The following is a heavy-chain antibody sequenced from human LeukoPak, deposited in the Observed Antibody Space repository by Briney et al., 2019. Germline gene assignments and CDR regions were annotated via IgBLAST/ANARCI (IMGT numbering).Heavy chain of an antibody. J-gene: IGHJ4*02. CDR3: AKDAGNYYDSSGYSYYFDY. Sequence: GGSLRLSCAASGFTFNTYWMNWVRQAPGKGLEWVSGISWNSGSIGYADSVKGRFTISRDNAKNSLYLQMNSLRAEDTALYYCAKDAGNYYDSSGYSYYFDYWGQGTLVTVSS. V-gene: IGHV3-9*01. D-gene: IGHD3-22*01. CDR2: ISWNSGSI. CDR1: GFTFNTYW.